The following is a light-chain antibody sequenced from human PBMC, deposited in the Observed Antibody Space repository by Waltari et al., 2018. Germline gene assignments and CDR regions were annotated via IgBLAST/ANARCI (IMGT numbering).Light chain of an antibody. Sequence: DIQMTQSPSSLSASVGDTVTITCRASQSVSSWLAWYQQKPGKAPKLLIYKASSLQSGVPSRFSVSGPGTDFTLTISSLQPEDCATYYCLQYGSSPLTFGGGTKVEIK. V-gene: IGKV1-12*01. CDR1: QSVSSW. CDR2: KAS. CDR3: LQYGSSPLT. J-gene: IGKJ4*01.